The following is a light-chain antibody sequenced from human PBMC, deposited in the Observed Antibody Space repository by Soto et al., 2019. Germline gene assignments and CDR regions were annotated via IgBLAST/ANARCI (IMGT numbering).Light chain of an antibody. CDR2: DVS. J-gene: IGLJ1*01. V-gene: IGLV2-14*01. CDR3: SSYTSSSTLNV. Sequence: QSALTQPGSVSGSPGQSITISCTGTSRDVGGYNYVSWYQQHPGKAPKLMIYDVSNRPSGVSNRFSGSKSGNTASLTISGLQAEDEAHYYCSSYTSSSTLNVFGTGTKLPS. CDR1: SRDVGGYNY.